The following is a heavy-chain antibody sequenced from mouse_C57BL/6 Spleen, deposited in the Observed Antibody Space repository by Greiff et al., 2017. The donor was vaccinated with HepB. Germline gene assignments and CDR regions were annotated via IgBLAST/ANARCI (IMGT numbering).Heavy chain of an antibody. J-gene: IGHJ4*01. CDR1: GYSITSGYY. CDR2: ISYDGSN. D-gene: IGHD1-1*01. Sequence: EVKLVESGPGLVKPSQSLSLTCSVTGYSITSGYYWNWIRQFPGNKLEWMGYISYDGSNNYNPSLKNRISITRDTSKNQFFLKLNSVTTEDTATYYCARAPQLLRYAMDYWGQGTSVTVSS. CDR3: ARAPQLLRYAMDY. V-gene: IGHV3-6*01.